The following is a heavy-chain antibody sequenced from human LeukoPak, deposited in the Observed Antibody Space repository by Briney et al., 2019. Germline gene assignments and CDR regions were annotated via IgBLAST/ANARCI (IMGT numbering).Heavy chain of an antibody. Sequence: VASVKVSCEASGYTFTGYYMHWVRQAPGQGLEWMGWINPNSGGTNYAQTFQGRVTMTRDTSISTAYMELSSLRSDDTAVYYCARADMTTVTTLDYWGQGTLVTVSS. V-gene: IGHV1-2*02. D-gene: IGHD4-17*01. J-gene: IGHJ4*02. CDR2: INPNSGGT. CDR1: GYTFTGYY. CDR3: ARADMTTVTTLDY.